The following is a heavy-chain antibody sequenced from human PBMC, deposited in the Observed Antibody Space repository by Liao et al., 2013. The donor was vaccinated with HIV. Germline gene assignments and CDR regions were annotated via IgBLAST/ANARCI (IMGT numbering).Heavy chain of an antibody. V-gene: IGHV4-39*07. CDR3: VRGTGRSNWPMADH. D-gene: IGHD1-1*01. CDR1: GGSISSSIYH. CDR2: IYYSGST. Sequence: QLQLQESGPGLVKPSETLSLTCTVSGGSISSSIYHWGWIRQPPGKRLEWIATIYYSGSTYYGPSLQSRVTISVDTSHNQFSLKLNSVTAADTALYYCVRGTGRSNWPMADHWGQGPRSLSRQ. J-gene: IGHJ1*01.